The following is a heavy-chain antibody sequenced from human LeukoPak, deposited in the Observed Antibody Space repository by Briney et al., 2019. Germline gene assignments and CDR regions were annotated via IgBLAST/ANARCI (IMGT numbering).Heavy chain of an antibody. CDR2: FSGGGDS. Sequence: PGGSLRLSCAASGFTSGIYAMSWVRQAPGKGLEWVSAFSGGGDSFYADSVRGRFSVSADKSKNILYLQMNSLRAEDTAVYYCARVNINNWHSCDYWGQGTLVTVSS. CDR1: GFTSGIYA. V-gene: IGHV3-23*01. J-gene: IGHJ4*02. CDR3: ARVNINNWHSCDY. D-gene: IGHD1-1*01.